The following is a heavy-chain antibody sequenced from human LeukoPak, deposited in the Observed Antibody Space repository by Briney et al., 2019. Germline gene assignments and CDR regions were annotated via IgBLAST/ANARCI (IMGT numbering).Heavy chain of an antibody. D-gene: IGHD3-22*01. CDR2: IKQDGSEK. CDR3: AREGYYDSSGTNDY. V-gene: IGHV3-7*01. Sequence: PGGSLRLSCADSVFTFSSYWMSWVRQAPGKGLEWVANIKQDGSEKYYVDSVKGRFTISRDNAKNSLYLQMNSLRAEDTAVYYCAREGYYDSSGTNDYWGQGTLVTVSS. CDR1: VFTFSSYW. J-gene: IGHJ4*02.